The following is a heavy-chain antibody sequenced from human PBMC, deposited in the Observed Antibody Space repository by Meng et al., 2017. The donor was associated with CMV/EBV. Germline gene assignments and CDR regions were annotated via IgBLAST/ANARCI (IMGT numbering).Heavy chain of an antibody. CDR3: ARGPEVDYGDYVGLDY. CDR1: GGSSSSYY. Sequence: QAHVQDSGTGLVTSSEPLSLPCAVSGGSSSSYYWSWIRQPAGKGLEWIGRIYTSGSTNYNPSLKSRVTMSVDTSKNQFSLKLSSVTAADTAVYYCARGPEVDYGDYVGLDYWGQGTLVTVSS. D-gene: IGHD4-17*01. CDR2: IYTSGST. V-gene: IGHV4-4*07. J-gene: IGHJ4*02.